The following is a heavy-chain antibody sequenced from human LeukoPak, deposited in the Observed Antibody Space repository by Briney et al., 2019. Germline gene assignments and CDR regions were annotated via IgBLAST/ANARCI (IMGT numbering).Heavy chain of an antibody. V-gene: IGHV1-18*01. CDR1: GYTFTSYG. J-gene: IGHJ4*02. Sequence: ASVKVSCKASGYTFTSYGISWVRQAPGQGLEWMGWISAYNGNTNYAQKLQGRVTMTTDTSTSTAYMELSSLRSEDTAVYYCASNSGWYPPYYFDYWGQGTLVTVSS. CDR2: ISAYNGNT. D-gene: IGHD6-19*01. CDR3: ASNSGWYPPYYFDY.